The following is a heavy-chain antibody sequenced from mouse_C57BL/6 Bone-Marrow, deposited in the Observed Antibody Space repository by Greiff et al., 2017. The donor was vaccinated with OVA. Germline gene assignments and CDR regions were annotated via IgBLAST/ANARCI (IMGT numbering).Heavy chain of an antibody. CDR2: ISSGGDYI. CDR1: GFTFSSYA. V-gene: IGHV5-9-1*02. Sequence: EVHLVESGEGLVKPGGSLKLSCAASGFTFSSYAMSWVRQTPEKRLEWVAYISSGGDYIYYADTVKGRFTISRDNARNTLYLQMSSLKSEDTAMYYCTRDVGYYVFDYWGQGTTLTVSS. CDR3: TRDVGYYVFDY. D-gene: IGHD1-1*01. J-gene: IGHJ2*01.